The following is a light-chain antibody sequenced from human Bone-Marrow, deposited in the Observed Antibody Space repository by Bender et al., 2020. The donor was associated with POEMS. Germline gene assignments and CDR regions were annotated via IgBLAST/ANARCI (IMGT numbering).Light chain of an antibody. V-gene: IGLV3-1*01. Sequence: SYELTQPPSVSVSPGQTATITCSGEKLGEEYACWYQQKPGQSPVLVIYEDFKRPSGIPERFSGSNSGNTASLTISGTQTMDEADYYCQSWGSNTAVFGGGTKLTVL. CDR2: EDF. J-gene: IGLJ2*01. CDR1: KLGEEY. CDR3: QSWGSNTAV.